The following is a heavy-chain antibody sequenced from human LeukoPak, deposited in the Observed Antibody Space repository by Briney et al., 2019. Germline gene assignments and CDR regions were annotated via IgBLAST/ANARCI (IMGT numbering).Heavy chain of an antibody. J-gene: IGHJ2*01. CDR3: ASNKWPNWYFDL. CDR1: GDSISSSGYY. Sequence: PSETLSLTCTVSGDSISSSGYYWGWIRQPPGKGLEWIGSIYYSGNTFYNPSRESRVTISVDTSKNQFSLKLSSVTAADTAVYYCASNKWPNWYFDLWGRGTLVTVSS. V-gene: IGHV4-39*07. D-gene: IGHD5-12*01. CDR2: IYYSGNT.